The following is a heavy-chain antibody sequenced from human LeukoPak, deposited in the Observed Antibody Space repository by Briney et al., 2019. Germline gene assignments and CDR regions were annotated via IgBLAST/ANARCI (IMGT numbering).Heavy chain of an antibody. V-gene: IGHV4-59*12. J-gene: IGHJ3*02. CDR1: GGSISSYY. CDR2: IYYSGST. Sequence: SETLSLTCTVSGGSISSYYLSWIRQPPGKGLEWIGYIYYSGSTNYDPSLKSRVTISLDKSKKQVSLKLKSVAAADTAVYCCARALGAFDIWGQGTMVTVSS. CDR3: ARALGAFDI.